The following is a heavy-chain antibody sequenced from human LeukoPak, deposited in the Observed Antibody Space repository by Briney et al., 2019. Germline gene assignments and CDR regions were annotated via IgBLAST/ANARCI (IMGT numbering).Heavy chain of an antibody. D-gene: IGHD6-13*01. V-gene: IGHV4-39*01. CDR1: GGCISSSSYY. CDR3: ARHVTLAAAGHDAFDI. CDR2: IYYSRST. Sequence: PSETLSLTCTVSGGCISSSSYYWGWIRQPPGKGLEWIGSIYYSRSTYYNPSLKSRVTISVDTSKNQFSLKLSSVTAADTAVYYCARHVTLAAAGHDAFDIWGQGTMVTVSS. J-gene: IGHJ3*02.